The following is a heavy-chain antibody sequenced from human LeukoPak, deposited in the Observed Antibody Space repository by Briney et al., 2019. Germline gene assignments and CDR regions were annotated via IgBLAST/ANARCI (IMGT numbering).Heavy chain of an antibody. J-gene: IGHJ1*01. CDR1: GYTFTNFG. V-gene: IGHV1-18*01. CDR3: ASCHCTNGVCYGECEYFQE. CDR2: IGPYTGKT. Sequence: GASVKVSCKASGYTFTNFGISWVRQAPGQGLEWMGWIGPYTGKTNYAQKLQGRVTVTTDTSTTTAYMELRSLRSDDTAVYYCASCHCTNGVCYGECEYFQEWGQGTLVTVSS. D-gene: IGHD2-8*01.